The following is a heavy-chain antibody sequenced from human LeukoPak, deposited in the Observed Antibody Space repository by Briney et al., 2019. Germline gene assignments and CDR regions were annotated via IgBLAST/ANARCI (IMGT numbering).Heavy chain of an antibody. CDR1: GFTVSSNY. Sequence: GGSLRLSCAASGFTVSSNYMNWVRQAPGKGLEWVSVIYRTGSTHYADVVKGRFTISRDNCKNTVYLQMNSLRAEDTDVYYCARDLEKYWYFDLWGRGTRVTVSS. J-gene: IGHJ2*01. CDR2: IYRTGST. CDR3: ARDLEKYWYFDL. V-gene: IGHV3-53*01.